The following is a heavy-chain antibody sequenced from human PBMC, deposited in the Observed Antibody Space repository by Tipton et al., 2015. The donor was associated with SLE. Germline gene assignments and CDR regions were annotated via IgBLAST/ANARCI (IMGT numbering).Heavy chain of an antibody. CDR3: PIYYHDSTGLHWFDP. D-gene: IGHD3-22*01. V-gene: IGHV4-30-4*03. CDR1: SGSVSSGAYY. Sequence: LSLTCTVSSGSVSSGAYYWSWIRQHPGKGLEWIGYTYYSGSPYYNPSLKSRVTISLDMSKNQFSLRLSSVTAADTAVYYCPIYYHDSTGLHWFDPWGQGTLVTVSS. CDR2: TYYSGSP. J-gene: IGHJ5*02.